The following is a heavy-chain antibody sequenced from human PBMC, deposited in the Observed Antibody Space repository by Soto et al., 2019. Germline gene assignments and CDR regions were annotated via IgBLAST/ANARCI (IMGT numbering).Heavy chain of an antibody. CDR1: GFTFSSYA. CDR3: AKSSTPYYYDSSGYDYYYYYGMDV. D-gene: IGHD3-22*01. J-gene: IGHJ6*02. Sequence: EVQLLESGGGLVQPGGSLRLSCAASGFTFSSYAMSWVRQAPGKGLEWVSAISGSGGSTYYADSVKGRFTISRDNSKNTLYLQMNSLRAEDTAVYYCAKSSTPYYYDSSGYDYYYYYGMDVWGQGTTVTVSS. V-gene: IGHV3-23*01. CDR2: ISGSGGST.